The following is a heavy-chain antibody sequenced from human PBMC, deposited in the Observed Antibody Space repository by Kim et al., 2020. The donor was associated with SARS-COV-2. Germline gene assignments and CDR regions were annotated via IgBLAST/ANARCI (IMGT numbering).Heavy chain of an antibody. CDR3: ARSSWGDNYDYVWGSYPKEDWYFDL. J-gene: IGHJ2*01. CDR2: INHSGST. Sequence: SETLSLTCAVYGGSFSGYYWSWIRQPPGKGLEWIGEINHSGSTNYNPSLKSRVTISVDTSKNQFSLKLSSVTAADTAVYYCARSSWGDNYDYVWGSYPKEDWYFDLWGRGTLLTVSS. V-gene: IGHV4-34*01. D-gene: IGHD3-16*02. CDR1: GGSFSGYY.